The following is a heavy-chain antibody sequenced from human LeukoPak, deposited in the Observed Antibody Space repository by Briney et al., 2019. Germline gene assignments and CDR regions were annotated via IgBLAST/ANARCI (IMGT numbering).Heavy chain of an antibody. J-gene: IGHJ5*02. V-gene: IGHV1-69*13. Sequence: SVKVSCKASGGTFSSYAISWVRQAPGQGLEWMGGIIPIFGTANYAQKFQGRVTITADESTSTAYMELSSLRSEDTAVYYCVREGEGATGNWFDPWGQGTLVTVSS. CDR3: VREGEGATGNWFDP. CDR2: IIPIFGTA. D-gene: IGHD1-26*01. CDR1: GGTFSSYA.